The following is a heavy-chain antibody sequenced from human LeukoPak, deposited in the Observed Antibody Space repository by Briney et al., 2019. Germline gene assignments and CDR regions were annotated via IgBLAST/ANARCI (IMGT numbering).Heavy chain of an antibody. J-gene: IGHJ4*02. CDR1: GFTFSSYW. V-gene: IGHV3-74*01. CDR2: INSDGSST. D-gene: IGHD3-10*01. Sequence: GGSLRLSCAASGFTFSSYWMHWVRQAPGKGLVWVSRINSDGSSTSYADSVKGRFTISRDNAKNTLYLQMNSLRAEDTAVYYCARAGSRKDYGSGSYATPLDYWGQGTLVTVSS. CDR3: ARAGSRKDYGSGSYATPLDY.